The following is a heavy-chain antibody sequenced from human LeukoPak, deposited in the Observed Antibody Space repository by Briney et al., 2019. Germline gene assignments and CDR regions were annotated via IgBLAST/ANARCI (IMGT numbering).Heavy chain of an antibody. CDR1: GYTFTSYG. CDR2: ISAYNGNT. D-gene: IGHD2-2*01. CDR3: ARTRTLDQLLFNG. Sequence: ASVKVSCKASGYTFTSYGISLVRHAPGQGLEWMGWISAYNGNTNYAQKLQGRVTMTTDTSTSTAYMELRSLRSDDTAVYYCARTRTLDQLLFNGWGQGTLVTVSA. J-gene: IGHJ4*02. V-gene: IGHV1-18*04.